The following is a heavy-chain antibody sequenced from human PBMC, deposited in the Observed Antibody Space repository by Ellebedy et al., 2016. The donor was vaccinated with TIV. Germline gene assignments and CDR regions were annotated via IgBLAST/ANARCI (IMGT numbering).Heavy chain of an antibody. CDR2: ISAYNGNT. Sequence: AASVKVSCKASGYTFTSYGISWVRQAPGQGLEWMGWISAYNGNTNYAQKLQGRVTMTTDTSTSTAYMELRSLRSDDTAVYYCARDRSTTYYYDSSGYPWGQGTLVTVSS. CDR1: GYTFTSYG. J-gene: IGHJ5*02. D-gene: IGHD3-22*01. CDR3: ARDRSTTYYYDSSGYP. V-gene: IGHV1-18*01.